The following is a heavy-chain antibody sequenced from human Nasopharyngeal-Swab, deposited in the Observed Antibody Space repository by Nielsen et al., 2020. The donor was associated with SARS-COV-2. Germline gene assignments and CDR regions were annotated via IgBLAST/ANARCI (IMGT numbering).Heavy chain of an antibody. Sequence: GESLKISCAASGFTFSNYGMHWVRQAPGKGLEWVAVIWYDGSNKYYADSVKGRFTISRDNSKNTLYLQMNSLRAEDTAVYYCARDFASSDSSGYYHFWGQGTLVTVSS. CDR2: IWYDGSNK. CDR3: ARDFASSDSSGYYHF. J-gene: IGHJ4*02. V-gene: IGHV3-33*01. CDR1: GFTFSNYG. D-gene: IGHD3-22*01.